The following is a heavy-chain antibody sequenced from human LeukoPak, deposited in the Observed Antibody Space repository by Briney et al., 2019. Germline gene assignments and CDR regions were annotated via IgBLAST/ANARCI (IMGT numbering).Heavy chain of an antibody. CDR1: GFTFSSYW. CDR2: IKEDGSEK. CDR3: AREDYYYYMDV. J-gene: IGHJ6*03. Sequence: GGSLRLSCAASGFTFSSYWMSWVRQAPGKGLEWVAKIKEDGSEKEYVDSVKGRFTISRDNAKNSLYLQMNSLRAEDTAVYYCAREDYYYYMDVWGKGTTVTISS. V-gene: IGHV3-7*03.